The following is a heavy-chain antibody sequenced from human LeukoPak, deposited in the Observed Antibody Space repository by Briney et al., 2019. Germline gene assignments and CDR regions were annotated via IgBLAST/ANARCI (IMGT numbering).Heavy chain of an antibody. CDR2: IYTSGSA. J-gene: IGHJ4*02. V-gene: IGHV4-4*09. Sequence: SETLSLTCTVSDGSISTYYWSWIRQPPGKGLEWIGYIYTSGSAYYNLSLKSRVTISVDTSKNQFSLKLSSVTAADTAVYYCARGTTVDYWGQGTLVTVSS. D-gene: IGHD1-7*01. CDR3: ARGTTVDY. CDR1: DGSISTYY.